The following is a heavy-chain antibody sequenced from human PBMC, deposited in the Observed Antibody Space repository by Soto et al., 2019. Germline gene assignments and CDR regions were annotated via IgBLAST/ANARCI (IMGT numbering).Heavy chain of an antibody. V-gene: IGHV1-8*01. J-gene: IGHJ6*04. Sequence: ASVAVSCEASGYTFTSYESKWVRQAPGPGLEWMGWMNPNSGNTGYAQKFQGRVTMTRNTSISTAYMELSSPRSEDTAVYYCARRTFDILNGYYNNYYYSEMDFWGKGTTVTVSS. CDR2: MNPNSGNT. CDR1: GYTFTSYE. CDR3: ARRTFDILNGYYNNYYYSEMDF. D-gene: IGHD3-9*01.